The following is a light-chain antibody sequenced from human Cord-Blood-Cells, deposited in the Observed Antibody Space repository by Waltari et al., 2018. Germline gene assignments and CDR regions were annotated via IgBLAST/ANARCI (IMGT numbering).Light chain of an antibody. CDR3: ETGEAALGAGV. CDR2: DNN. J-gene: IGLJ3*02. Sequence: QSVLTQPPSVSAAPGQKVTISCSGSSSNIGNNYVSWYQQLPGTAPKLLIYDNNKRPSGIPDRFPASRSGPSAPRGTTGPKLGDRAVFYGETGEAALGAGVSGGG. CDR1: SSNIGNNY. V-gene: IGLV1-51*01.